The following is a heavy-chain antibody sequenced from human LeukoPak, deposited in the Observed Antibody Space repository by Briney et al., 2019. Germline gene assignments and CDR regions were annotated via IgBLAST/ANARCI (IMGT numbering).Heavy chain of an antibody. CDR1: GFTFSSYG. CDR2: ISYDGSNK. CDR3: AKDRHLKKGIAVAGTTFDY. J-gene: IGHJ4*02. V-gene: IGHV3-30*18. D-gene: IGHD6-19*01. Sequence: GSLRLSCAASGFTFSSYGMHWVRQAPGKGLEWVAVISYDGSNKYYADSVKGRFTISRDNSKDTLCLQMNSLRAEDTAVYYCAKDRHLKKGIAVAGTTFDYWGQGTLVTVSS.